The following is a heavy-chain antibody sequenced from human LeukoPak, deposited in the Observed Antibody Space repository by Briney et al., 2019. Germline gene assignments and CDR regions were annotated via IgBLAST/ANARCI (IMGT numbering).Heavy chain of an antibody. D-gene: IGHD6-19*01. CDR1: GGTFSGYA. V-gene: IGHV1-69*13. CDR2: IIPIFGTA. J-gene: IGHJ6*03. CDR3: ASGSSGWYELYYYYYYMDV. Sequence: SVKVSCKASGGTFSGYAISWVRQAPGQGLEWMGGIIPIFGTANYAQKFQGRVTITADESTSTAYMELSSLRSEDTAVYYCASGSSGWYELYYYYYYMDVWGKGTTITASS.